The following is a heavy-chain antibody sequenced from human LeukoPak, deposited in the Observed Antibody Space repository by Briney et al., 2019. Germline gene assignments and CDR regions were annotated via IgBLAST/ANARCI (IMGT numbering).Heavy chain of an antibody. D-gene: IGHD2-21*02. CDR1: GFTFSSYW. V-gene: IGHV3-74*01. J-gene: IGHJ4*02. Sequence: PGGSLRLSCAASGFTFSSYWMHWVRQAPGKGLVWVSRINSDGSSTSYADSVKGRFTISRDNSKNTLYLQMNSLRAEDTAVYYCAKLIVVVTAPFDYWGQGTLVTVSS. CDR3: AKLIVVVTAPFDY. CDR2: INSDGSST.